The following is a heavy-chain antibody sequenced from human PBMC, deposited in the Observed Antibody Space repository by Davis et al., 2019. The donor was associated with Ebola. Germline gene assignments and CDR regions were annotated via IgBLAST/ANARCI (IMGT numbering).Heavy chain of an antibody. J-gene: IGHJ5*02. V-gene: IGHV1-8*03. Sequence: ASVKVSCKASGYTFTSYDINWVRQATGQGLEWMGWMNPNSGNTGYAQKFQGRVTITRNTSISTAYMELSSLRSEDTAVYYCARGRDYDSSGYYSTYGYWFDPWGQGTLVTVSS. D-gene: IGHD3-22*01. CDR1: GYTFTSYD. CDR2: MNPNSGNT. CDR3: ARGRDYDSSGYYSTYGYWFDP.